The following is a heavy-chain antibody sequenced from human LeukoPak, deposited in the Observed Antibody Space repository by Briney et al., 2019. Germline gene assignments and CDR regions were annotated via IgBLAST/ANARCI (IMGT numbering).Heavy chain of an antibody. CDR2: IYYTGST. CDR3: ARGPPDGDYFDC. V-gene: IGHV4-61*01. J-gene: IGHJ4*02. Sequence: SETLSLTCTVSGGSVSSGSYYWSWIRQPPGKGLEWIGNIYYTGSTNYNPSLKSRVTISVDTSKNQFSQKLSSVTAADTALYYCARGPPDGDYFDCWGQGTLVTVSS. D-gene: IGHD4-17*01. CDR1: GGSVSSGSYY.